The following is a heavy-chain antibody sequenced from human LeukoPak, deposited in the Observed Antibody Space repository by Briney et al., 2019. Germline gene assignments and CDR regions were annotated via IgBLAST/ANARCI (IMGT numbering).Heavy chain of an antibody. V-gene: IGHV4-34*01. CDR1: GGSFSGYY. CDR3: ASCVCGPGGYYDFWSGYRYYYGMDV. Sequence: SETLSLTCAVYGGSFSGYYWSWIRQPPGKGLGWIGEINHSGSTNYNPSLKSRVTISVDTSKNQFSLKLSSVTAADTAVYYCASCVCGPGGYYDFWSGYRYYYGMDVWGQGTTVTVSS. J-gene: IGHJ6*02. D-gene: IGHD3-3*01. CDR2: INHSGST.